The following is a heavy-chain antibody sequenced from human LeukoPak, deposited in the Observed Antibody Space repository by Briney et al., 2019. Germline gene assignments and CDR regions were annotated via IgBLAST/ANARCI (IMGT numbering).Heavy chain of an antibody. CDR2: ITDSGDDT. V-gene: IGHV3-23*01. CDR3: AKGSAAVRPYYFDN. J-gene: IGHJ4*02. CDR1: GFTFSSYA. D-gene: IGHD2-21*01. Sequence: GGSLRLSCAASGFTFSSYAMSWVRQAPGKGLEWVSAITDSGDDTYHADSVKGRFTISRDNSKNTLYLQMNSLRPEDTAVYFCAKGSAAVRPYYFDNWGQGTLVTVSS.